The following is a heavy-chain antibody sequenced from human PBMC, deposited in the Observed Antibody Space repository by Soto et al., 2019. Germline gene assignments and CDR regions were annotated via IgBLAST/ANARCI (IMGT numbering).Heavy chain of an antibody. D-gene: IGHD3-10*01. CDR1: GFTFSSYE. Sequence: EVQLVESGGGLVQPGGSLRLSCAASGFTFSSYEINWVRQAPGKGLEWVSYISSSGGAIYYADSVKGRFTISRDNAKNSLYLQMSSLRAEDTAVYYCARDGDSYGSGSYRYYFAYWGQGTLVIVSS. CDR2: ISSSGGAI. V-gene: IGHV3-48*03. J-gene: IGHJ4*02. CDR3: ARDGDSYGSGSYRYYFAY.